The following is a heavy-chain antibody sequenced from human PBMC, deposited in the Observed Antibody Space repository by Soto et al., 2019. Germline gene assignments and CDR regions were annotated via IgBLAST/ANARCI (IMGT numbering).Heavy chain of an antibody. Sequence: QVQLVQSGAEVRKPGSSVKVSCKASGGTFSSYAISWVRQAPGQGLEWMGGIIPIFGTANYAQKFQGRVTITXXEXTXTAYMELSSLRSEDTAVYYCARGKYYGSGSYRWFDPWGQGTLVTVSS. CDR3: ARGKYYGSGSYRWFDP. D-gene: IGHD3-10*01. CDR1: GGTFSSYA. J-gene: IGHJ5*02. CDR2: IIPIFGTA. V-gene: IGHV1-69*05.